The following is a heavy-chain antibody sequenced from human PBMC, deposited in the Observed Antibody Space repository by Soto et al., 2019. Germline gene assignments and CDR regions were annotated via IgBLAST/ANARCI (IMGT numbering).Heavy chain of an antibody. V-gene: IGHV3-53*05. CDR3: ARDPPATRHGMDV. J-gene: IGHJ6*02. CDR1: RLTVSSNY. Sequence: GRSLTLSLAPSRLTVSSNYMSWGRQARGKGLEWVSVIYSGGSTYYADSVRGRFTLVRDNSKNTLYLQMKSLRAEATAVYYCARDPPATRHGMDVWGQGTTVTVSS. CDR2: IYSGGST.